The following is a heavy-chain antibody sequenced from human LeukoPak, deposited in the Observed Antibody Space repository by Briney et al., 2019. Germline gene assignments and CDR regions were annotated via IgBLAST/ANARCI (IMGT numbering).Heavy chain of an antibody. CDR3: AKSIAVAGIGGFDP. D-gene: IGHD6-19*01. J-gene: IGHJ5*02. Sequence: GRSLRLSCAASGFSFSYYGMHWVRQAPSKGLEWVSFISFDGSITYNADSVKGRLTISRDNSKNTLYLQMNSLRAEDTAVYYCAKSIAVAGIGGFDPWGQGTLVSVSS. CDR2: ISFDGSIT. CDR1: GFSFSYYG. V-gene: IGHV3-30*18.